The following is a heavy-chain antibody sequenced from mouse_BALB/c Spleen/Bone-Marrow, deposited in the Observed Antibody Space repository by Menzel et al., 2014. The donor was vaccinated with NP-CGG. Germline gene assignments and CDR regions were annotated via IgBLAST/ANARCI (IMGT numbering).Heavy chain of an antibody. J-gene: IGHJ4*01. Sequence: LVESGAELVKPGASVKLSCTASGFNIKDTYMHWVKQRPELGLEWIGRIDPANGNTKYDPKFQGKATITADTSSNTAYLQLSSLTSEDTAVYYCARWEYYAVDYWGQGTSVTVSS. CDR2: IDPANGNT. CDR1: GFNIKDTY. CDR3: ARWEYYAVDY. D-gene: IGHD4-1*01. V-gene: IGHV14-3*02.